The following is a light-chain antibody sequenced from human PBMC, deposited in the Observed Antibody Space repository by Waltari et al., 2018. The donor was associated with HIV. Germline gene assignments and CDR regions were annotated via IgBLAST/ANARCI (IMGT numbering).Light chain of an antibody. V-gene: IGKV1-39*01. CDR3: HQSYNNPFT. J-gene: IGKJ4*01. CDR1: QHINNY. Sequence: DIQMTQSPSYLSASVGERVTITCRASQHINNYVSWYQQKPGKAPKLLMYSASSLQSAVPPRFSGSGYGTDFTLTISNLQPDDFGTYYCHQSYNNPFTFGVGTKVDI. CDR2: SAS.